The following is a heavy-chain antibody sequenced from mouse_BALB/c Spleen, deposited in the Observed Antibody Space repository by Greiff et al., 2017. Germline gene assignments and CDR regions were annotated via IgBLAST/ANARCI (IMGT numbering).Heavy chain of an antibody. J-gene: IGHJ4*01. CDR2: IDPSDSYT. Sequence: VQLQQPGAELVKPGASVKMSCKASGYTFTSYWMHWVKQRPGQGLEWIGVIDPSDSYTSYNQKFKGKATLTVDTSSSTAYMQLSSLTSEDSAVYYCTSSFTTVVATSYYYAMDYWGQGTSVTVSS. V-gene: IGHV1S127*01. CDR1: GYTFTSYW. CDR3: TSSFTTVVATSYYYAMDY. D-gene: IGHD1-1*01.